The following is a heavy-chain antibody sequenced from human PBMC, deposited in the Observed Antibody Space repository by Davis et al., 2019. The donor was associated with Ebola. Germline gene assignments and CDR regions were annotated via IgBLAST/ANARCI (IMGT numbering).Heavy chain of an antibody. CDR3: ARGPESCRSFSCPYYFDS. J-gene: IGHJ4*02. V-gene: IGHV1-69*10. D-gene: IGHD2-2*01. Sequence: VKVSCKASGGTFSSYAISWVRQAPGQGLEWMGRIIPILGIANYAQKFQGRVTMTRNTSISTAYMELSSLRSEDTAVYYCARGPESCRSFSCPYYFDSWGQGTLVTVSS. CDR1: GGTFSSYA. CDR2: IIPILGIA.